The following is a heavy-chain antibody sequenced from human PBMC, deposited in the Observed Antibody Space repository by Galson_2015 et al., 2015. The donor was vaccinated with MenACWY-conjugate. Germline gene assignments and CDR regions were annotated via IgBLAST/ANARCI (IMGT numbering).Heavy chain of an antibody. V-gene: IGHV5-51*01. J-gene: IGHJ4*02. CDR1: GYTFTNNW. Sequence: QSGAEVKKPGESLKISCKGSGYTFTNNWIGWVRQMPGKGLEWMGIMNPVDSETRYSPSFQGQVAISADKSISTTFLEWSSLKASDTAVYYCARGAQGYFDYWGQGALVTVSS. CDR2: MNPVDSET. CDR3: ARGAQGYFDY. D-gene: IGHD3-16*01.